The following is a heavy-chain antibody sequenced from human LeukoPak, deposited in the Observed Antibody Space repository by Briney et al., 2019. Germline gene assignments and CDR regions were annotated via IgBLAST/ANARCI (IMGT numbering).Heavy chain of an antibody. D-gene: IGHD3-9*01. V-gene: IGHV4-39*01. CDR1: GGXISSSYFY. J-gene: IGHJ3*02. Sequence: SETLSLTCTVSGGXISSSYFYWAWLRQPPGKGLEWIGTIYYSGSTDHNPSLKSRVTISVDTSKNQFSLRLSSVTAADTAVYYCARRTTGYQAFDIWGQGTMVTVSS. CDR3: ARRTTGYQAFDI. CDR2: IYYSGST.